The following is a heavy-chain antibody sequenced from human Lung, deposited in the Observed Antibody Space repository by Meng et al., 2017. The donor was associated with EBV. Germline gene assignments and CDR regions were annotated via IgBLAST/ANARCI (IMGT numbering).Heavy chain of an antibody. D-gene: IGHD2-2*01. CDR3: ARGGTSSAPFDY. J-gene: IGHJ4*02. V-gene: IGHV4-34*01. Sequence: QVQLQQWGPGLLKPSGTLSLTCAVYGGSFSGYYWSWIRQPPGKGLEWIGEINHSGITNYNPSLKSRVTISVDTSKNQFSLSLNSVTAADTAVYYCARGGTSSAPFDYWGQETLVTVSS. CDR2: INHSGIT. CDR1: GGSFSGYY.